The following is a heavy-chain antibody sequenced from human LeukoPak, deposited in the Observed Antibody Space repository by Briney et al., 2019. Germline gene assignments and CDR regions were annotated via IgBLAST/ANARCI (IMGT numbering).Heavy chain of an antibody. Sequence: ASVKVSCKASGYTFTGYYMHWVRQAPGQGLEWVGWINPNSGGTNYAQKFQGRVTMTRDTSISTAYMELRRLRSDDTAVYYCARGAHYHDSSEGFDYWGQGTLVSVSS. D-gene: IGHD3-22*01. CDR3: ARGAHYHDSSEGFDY. J-gene: IGHJ4*02. CDR2: INPNSGGT. CDR1: GYTFTGYY. V-gene: IGHV1-2*02.